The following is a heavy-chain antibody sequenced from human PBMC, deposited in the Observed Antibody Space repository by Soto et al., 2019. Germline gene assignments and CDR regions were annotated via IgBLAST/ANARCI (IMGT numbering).Heavy chain of an antibody. CDR2: IYYSGST. Sequence: SETLSLTCTVSGGSISSYYWSWIRQHPGKGLEWIGYIYYSGSTYYNPSLKSRVTISVDTSKNQFSLKLSSVTAADTAVYYCAGTYYDFWSGPRPHYYYYGMDVWGQGTTVTVSS. CDR3: AGTYYDFWSGPRPHYYYYGMDV. CDR1: GGSISSYY. D-gene: IGHD3-3*01. V-gene: IGHV4-59*06. J-gene: IGHJ6*02.